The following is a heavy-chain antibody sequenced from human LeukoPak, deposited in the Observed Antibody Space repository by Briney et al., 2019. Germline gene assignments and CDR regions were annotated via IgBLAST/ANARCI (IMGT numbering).Heavy chain of an antibody. D-gene: IGHD3-10*01. CDR2: ISSSGSTI. V-gene: IGHV3-48*03. CDR3: ARGPYGSSVDY. Sequence: GGSLRLSCAASRFTFSSYEVNWVRQAPGKGLEWVSYISSSGSTIYYADSVKGRFTISRDNAKNSLYLQMNSLRAEDTAVYYCARGPYGSSVDYWGQGTLVTVSS. CDR1: RFTFSSYE. J-gene: IGHJ4*02.